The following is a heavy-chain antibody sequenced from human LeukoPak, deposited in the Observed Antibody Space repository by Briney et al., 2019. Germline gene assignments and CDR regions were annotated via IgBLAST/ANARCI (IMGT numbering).Heavy chain of an antibody. CDR2: ITSRIDGGTT. CDR3: TTDPNFDYVWGTYRLDY. Sequence: GGSLRLSCAASGFTFSDAWMTWVRQAPGKGLEWVGRITSRIDGGTTDYAAPVKGKFTISRDDSKNTLYLQMNSLKTEDTAVYYCTTDPNFDYVWGTYRLDYWGQGTLVTVSS. D-gene: IGHD3-16*02. J-gene: IGHJ4*02. CDR1: GFTFSDAW. V-gene: IGHV3-15*05.